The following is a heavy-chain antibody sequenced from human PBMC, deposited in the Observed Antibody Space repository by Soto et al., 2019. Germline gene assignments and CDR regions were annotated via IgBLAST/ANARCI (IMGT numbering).Heavy chain of an antibody. Sequence: QVQLVQSGAEVKKPGSSVKVSCKASGGTFSSYAISWVRQAPGQGLEWMGGIIPIFGTAYYAQKFQGRVRITADESTSTAYMERSSLRSADTDVYYCARGGYNWNYLTWFDPRGQGTLVTVSS. CDR3: ARGGYNWNYLTWFDP. V-gene: IGHV1-69*01. CDR2: IIPIFGTA. J-gene: IGHJ5*02. D-gene: IGHD1-7*01. CDR1: GGTFSSYA.